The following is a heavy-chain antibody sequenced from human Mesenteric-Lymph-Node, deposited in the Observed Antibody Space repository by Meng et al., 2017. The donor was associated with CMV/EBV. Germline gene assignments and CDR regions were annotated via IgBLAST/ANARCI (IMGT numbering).Heavy chain of an antibody. V-gene: IGHV4-30-4*08. CDR2: IYYSGST. D-gene: IGHD2-2*01. J-gene: IGHJ6*02. Sequence: INSGAYYWSWIRQPQGKGLEWIGYIYYSGSTYYNPSLKSRLTISVDTSKNQFSLKLSSVTAADTAVYYCARGGGLGYCSSTTCPEDVWGQGTTVTVSS. CDR3: ARGGGLGYCSSTTCPEDV. CDR1: INSGAYY.